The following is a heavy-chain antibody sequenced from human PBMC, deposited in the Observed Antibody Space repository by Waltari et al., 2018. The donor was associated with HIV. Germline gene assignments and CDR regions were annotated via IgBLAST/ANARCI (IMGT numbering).Heavy chain of an antibody. CDR1: GGSFSGYY. CDR2: INHRGST. V-gene: IGHV4-34*01. CDR3: ARGGVTVVVTGIEGGFDS. J-gene: IGHJ4*02. D-gene: IGHD2-21*02. Sequence: QVQLHQWGAGLLKPSETLSLTCAVYGGSFSGYYWTWLRQPPGEGLEWIGEINHRGSTNYNPSLKSRVTMSVDTSKNQVSLKVTSMTAADTAIYYCARGGVTVVVTGIEGGFDSWGQGTPVTVST.